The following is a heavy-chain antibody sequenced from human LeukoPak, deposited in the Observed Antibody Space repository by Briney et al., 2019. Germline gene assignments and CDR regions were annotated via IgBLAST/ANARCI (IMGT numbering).Heavy chain of an antibody. Sequence: GGSLRLSCAASGFTFSDYYMSWIRQAPGKGLEWVSYISSSGSTIYYADSVKGRFTISRDNAKNSLYLQMNSLRAEDTAVYYCARAEVGVRWTDPGYSSSWYRGLFDYWGQGTLVTVSS. CDR1: GFTFSDYY. J-gene: IGHJ4*02. V-gene: IGHV3-11*01. CDR2: ISSSGSTI. CDR3: ARAEVGVRWTDPGYSSSWYRGLFDY. D-gene: IGHD6-13*01.